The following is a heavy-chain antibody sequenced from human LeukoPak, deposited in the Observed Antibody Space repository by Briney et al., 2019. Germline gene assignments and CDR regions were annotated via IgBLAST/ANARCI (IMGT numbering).Heavy chain of an antibody. J-gene: IGHJ5*02. CDR3: ARDPIPRIVVVPAAMSNWFDP. CDR2: ISSSGSTI. D-gene: IGHD2-2*01. V-gene: IGHV3-48*03. CDR1: GFTFSSYE. Sequence: PGGSLRLSCAASGFTFSSYEMNWVRQAPGKGLEWVSYISSSGSTIYYADSVKGRFTIPGNNAKNSLYLQMNSLRAEDTAVYYCARDPIPRIVVVPAAMSNWFDPWGQGTLVAVSS.